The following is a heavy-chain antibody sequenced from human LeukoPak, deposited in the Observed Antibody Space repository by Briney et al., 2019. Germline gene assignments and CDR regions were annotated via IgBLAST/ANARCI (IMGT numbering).Heavy chain of an antibody. CDR2: IIPIFGTA. Sequence: GSSVKVSCKASGGTFSSYAISWVRQAPGQGLEWMGGIIPIFGTANYAQKFQGRVTITADESTSTAYMELSSLRSEDTAVYYCARDGGTYYDFWSGYYPYYYYYMDVWGKGTAVTVSS. D-gene: IGHD3-3*01. J-gene: IGHJ6*03. V-gene: IGHV1-69*01. CDR3: ARDGGTYYDFWSGYYPYYYYYMDV. CDR1: GGTFSSYA.